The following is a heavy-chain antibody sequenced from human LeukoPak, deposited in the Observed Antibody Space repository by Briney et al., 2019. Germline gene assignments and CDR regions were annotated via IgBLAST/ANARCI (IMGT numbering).Heavy chain of an antibody. Sequence: ASVKVSCKASGYTFTDYYMHWVRQAPGQGLEWMGWINPNSGNTNYAQKLQGRVTMTTDTSTSTAYMELRSLRSDDTAVYYCARREDISGSYDYWGQGTLVTVSS. CDR1: GYTFTDYY. J-gene: IGHJ4*02. CDR2: INPNSGNT. D-gene: IGHD1-26*01. V-gene: IGHV1-18*04. CDR3: ARREDISGSYDY.